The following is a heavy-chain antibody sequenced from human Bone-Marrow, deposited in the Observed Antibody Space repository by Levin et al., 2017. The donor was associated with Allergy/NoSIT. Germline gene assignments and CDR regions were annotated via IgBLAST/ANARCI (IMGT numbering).Heavy chain of an antibody. J-gene: IGHJ4*02. Sequence: SETLSLTCAVSGYSISSGYYWGWIRQPPGKGLEWIGSIYHSGSTYYNPSLKSRVTISVDTSKNQFSLKLSSVTAADTAGYYCARTGFDYGDYWYWGQGTLVTVSS. CDR2: IYHSGST. D-gene: IGHD4-17*01. CDR1: GYSISSGYY. V-gene: IGHV4-38-2*01. CDR3: ARTGFDYGDYWY.